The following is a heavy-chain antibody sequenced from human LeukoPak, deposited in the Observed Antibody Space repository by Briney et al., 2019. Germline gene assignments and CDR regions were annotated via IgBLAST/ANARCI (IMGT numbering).Heavy chain of an antibody. V-gene: IGHV4-4*02. J-gene: IGHJ4*02. CDR2: IYHSGST. Sequence: SGTLSLTCAVSGGSITSGNWWTWVRPPPGGGLEWIGEIYHSGSTNYNPSLKSRVTISVDKSKNQFSLNLSSVTAADTAVYYCARDKPAAGANYFDYWGQGTLVTVSS. CDR3: ARDKPAAGANYFDY. D-gene: IGHD6-13*01. CDR1: GGSITSGNW.